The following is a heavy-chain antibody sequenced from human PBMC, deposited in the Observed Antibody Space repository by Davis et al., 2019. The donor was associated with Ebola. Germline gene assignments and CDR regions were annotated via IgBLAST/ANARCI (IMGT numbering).Heavy chain of an antibody. J-gene: IGHJ6*02. V-gene: IGHV3-53*04. D-gene: IGHD3-3*01. Sequence: PGGSLRLSCAASGFTVSSNYMSWVRQAPGKGLEWFSVIYSGGSTYYADSVKGRFTISRHNSKNTLYLQMNSLRAEDTAVYYCASCTFWSGYHSDYYYYGMDVWGQGTTVTVSS. CDR2: IYSGGST. CDR3: ASCTFWSGYHSDYYYYGMDV. CDR1: GFTVSSNY.